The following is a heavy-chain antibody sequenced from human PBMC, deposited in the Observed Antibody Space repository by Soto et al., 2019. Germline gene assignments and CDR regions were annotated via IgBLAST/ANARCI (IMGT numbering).Heavy chain of an antibody. CDR1: GGSISSSNW. Sequence: SETLSLTCAVSGGSISSSNWWSWVRQPPGKGLEWLGEIYHSGSTNYNPSLKSRVTISVDKSKNQFSLKLSSVTAADTAVYYCAAHNRWYSSGYFVYWGQGPLVAVSS. CDR2: IYHSGST. D-gene: IGHD6-19*01. V-gene: IGHV4-4*02. CDR3: AAHNRWYSSGYFVY. J-gene: IGHJ4*02.